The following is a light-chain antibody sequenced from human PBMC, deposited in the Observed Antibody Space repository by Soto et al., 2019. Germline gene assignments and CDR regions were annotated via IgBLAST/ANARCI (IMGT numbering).Light chain of an antibody. CDR2: YDS. CDR3: QVWDSSSYGVV. J-gene: IGLJ2*01. V-gene: IGLV3-21*04. Sequence: SYELTQPPSVSVAPGKTARITCGGNNIGSKSVHWYQQKPGQAPVLVIYYDSDRPSGIPERFSGSNSGNTATLTISRVEAGDEADYYCQVWDSSSYGVVFGGGTKLTVL. CDR1: NIGSKS.